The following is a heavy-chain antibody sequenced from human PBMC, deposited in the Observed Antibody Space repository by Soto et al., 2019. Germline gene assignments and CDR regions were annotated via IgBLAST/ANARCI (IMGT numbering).Heavy chain of an antibody. CDR3: ARVRSSGRELDY. J-gene: IGHJ4*02. D-gene: IGHD3-10*01. CDR1: GYIFTTYS. V-gene: IGHV1-46*01. Sequence: QVQLVQSGAEMKRPGASVILSCKASGYIFTTYSIHWVRQTAGQGLEWMAKVDPRDGSTGYAQKFRGRVSMAWDTSAGTVSMEVSSLTSDDTATYYCARVRSSGRELDYWGQGTQVTVSS. CDR2: VDPRDGST.